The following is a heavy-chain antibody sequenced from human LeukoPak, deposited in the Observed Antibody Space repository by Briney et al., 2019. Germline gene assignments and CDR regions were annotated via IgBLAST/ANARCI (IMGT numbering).Heavy chain of an antibody. J-gene: IGHJ4*02. CDR1: GFTFSSYA. CDR2: ISGSGGST. D-gene: IGHD2-2*01. CDR3: AKDPRDCSSTSCYPRFDY. Sequence: GGSLRLSCAASGFTFSSYAMSWVRQAPGKGLEWVSAISGSGGSTYYADSVKGRFTISRDNSKNTLYLQMNSLRAEDTAVYYCAKDPRDCSSTSCYPRFDYWGQGTLVTVSS. V-gene: IGHV3-23*01.